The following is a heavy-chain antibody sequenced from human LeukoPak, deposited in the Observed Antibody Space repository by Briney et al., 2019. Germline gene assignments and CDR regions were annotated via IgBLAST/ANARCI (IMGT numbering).Heavy chain of an antibody. Sequence: HTGGSLRLSCAASGFTFSSYAMSWVRQAPGEGLEWVSAISGSGNNAYYADSVKGRFTISRDSSKNTLYLQMNGLRAEDTAVYYCAQVECRSRCSEGDYWGQGTLVTVSS. CDR1: GFTFSSYA. CDR2: ISGSGNNA. V-gene: IGHV3-23*01. D-gene: IGHD6-13*01. CDR3: AQVECRSRCSEGDY. J-gene: IGHJ4*02.